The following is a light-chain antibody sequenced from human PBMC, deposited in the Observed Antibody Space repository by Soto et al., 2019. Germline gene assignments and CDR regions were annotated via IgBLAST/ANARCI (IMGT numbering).Light chain of an antibody. Sequence: EIELTQSPGTLSLSPGERATLSCRASQSVSSSYLAWYQQKPGQAPRLLIYGASSRATGIPDRFSGSWSRTDFTLTISRLEHEDLAVYYCQQYGSSPVTFGPGTKVDIK. CDR2: GAS. CDR3: QQYGSSPVT. CDR1: QSVSSSY. V-gene: IGKV3-20*01. J-gene: IGKJ3*01.